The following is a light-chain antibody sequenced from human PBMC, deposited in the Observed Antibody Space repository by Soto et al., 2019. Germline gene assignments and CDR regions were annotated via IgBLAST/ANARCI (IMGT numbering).Light chain of an antibody. CDR1: QSVSSSN. J-gene: IGKJ1*01. CDR2: GAS. Sequence: PGERATLSCRASQSVSSSNFAWYQQKPAQAPRLLIYGASRRAPGIPERFSGSGSGTDFTLTISRLEPEDFAVFYCHQYGISPPTFGPGTKVDIK. V-gene: IGKV3-20*01. CDR3: HQYGISPPT.